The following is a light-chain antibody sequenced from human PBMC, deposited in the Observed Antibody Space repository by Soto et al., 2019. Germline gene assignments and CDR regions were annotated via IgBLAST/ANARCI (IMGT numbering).Light chain of an antibody. CDR3: CSYGGSYTWV. CDR2: DVS. Sequence: QSALTQPRSVSGSPGQSVTISCTGTSSDVGGYNYVSWYQQQHPGKAPKLMIYDVSKRPSGVPDRFSGSKSGNTASLTISGLQAEDEADYYCCSYGGSYTWVFGGGTKVTVL. V-gene: IGLV2-11*01. J-gene: IGLJ3*02. CDR1: SSDVGGYNY.